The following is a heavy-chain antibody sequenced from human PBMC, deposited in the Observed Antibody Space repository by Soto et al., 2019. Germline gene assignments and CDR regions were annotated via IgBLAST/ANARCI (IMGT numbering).Heavy chain of an antibody. Sequence: AETLSLNCTVSGGSMIAYYWNWMRQPPGKGLQWIGYTYYSGSTYYNPSLKSRVTISVDTSKNQFSLKLSSVTAADTAVYYCARHRFGESSIDYWGQGTLVTVSS. CDR1: GGSMIAYY. D-gene: IGHD3-10*01. J-gene: IGHJ4*02. CDR3: ARHRFGESSIDY. CDR2: TYYSGST. V-gene: IGHV4-59*04.